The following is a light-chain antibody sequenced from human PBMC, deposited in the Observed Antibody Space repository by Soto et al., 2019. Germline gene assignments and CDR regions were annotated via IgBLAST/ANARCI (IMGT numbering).Light chain of an antibody. CDR2: DAS. J-gene: IGKJ1*01. V-gene: IGKV3-15*01. Sequence: EAVMTQSPATLSVSPGERATLSCRASQSVSTNLAWYQQKPGQAPMLLIYDASTWATGIPVRFSGSGSGTEFTLTISSVQSEDFAIFYCQQYNRWPRTFGQGTKVEI. CDR1: QSVSTN. CDR3: QQYNRWPRT.